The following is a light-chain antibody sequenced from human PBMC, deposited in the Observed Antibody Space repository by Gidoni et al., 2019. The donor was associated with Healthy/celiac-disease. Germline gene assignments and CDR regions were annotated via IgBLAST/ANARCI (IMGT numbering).Light chain of an antibody. Sequence: SLAVSLGERATINCKSSQSVLYSSNNKNYLAWYQQKPGQPPKLLIYWASTRESGVPDRFSGSGSGTDFTLTISSLQAEDVAVYYCQQYYSTPLFXXXTKVEIK. V-gene: IGKV4-1*01. CDR3: QQYYSTPL. CDR1: QSVLYSSNNKNY. CDR2: WAS. J-gene: IGKJ1*01.